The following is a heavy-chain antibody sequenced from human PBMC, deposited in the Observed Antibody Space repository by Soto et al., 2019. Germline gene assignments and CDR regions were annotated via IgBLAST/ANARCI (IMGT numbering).Heavy chain of an antibody. Sequence: GGSLRLSCAASGFTVSSNYMSWVRQAPGKGLEWVSVIYSGGSTYYADSVKGRFTISRDNSKNTLYLQMNSLRAEDTAVYYCARGLRGYSGYGPFDYWGQGTLVTVSS. CDR2: IYSGGST. CDR1: GFTVSSNY. J-gene: IGHJ4*02. CDR3: ARGLRGYSGYGPFDY. D-gene: IGHD5-12*01. V-gene: IGHV3-53*01.